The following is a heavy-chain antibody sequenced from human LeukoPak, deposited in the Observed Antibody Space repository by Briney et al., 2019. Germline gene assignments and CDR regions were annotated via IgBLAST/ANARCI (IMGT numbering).Heavy chain of an antibody. CDR1: GGSISSYY. Sequence: PSETLSLTCTVSGGSISSYYWSWIRQPAGKGLEWIGRIYTSGSTNYNPSLKGRVTMSVDTSKNQFSLKLSSVTAADTAVYYCARDLVPTGYYLGWFDPWGQGTLVTVSS. CDR2: IYTSGST. D-gene: IGHD3-9*01. J-gene: IGHJ5*02. V-gene: IGHV4-4*07. CDR3: ARDLVPTGYYLGWFDP.